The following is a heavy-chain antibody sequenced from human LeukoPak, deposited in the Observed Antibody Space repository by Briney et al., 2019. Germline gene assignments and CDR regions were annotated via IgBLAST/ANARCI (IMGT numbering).Heavy chain of an antibody. CDR1: GFTVSSNY. V-gene: IGHV3-66*02. J-gene: IGHJ4*02. D-gene: IGHD2-2*01. CDR3: ARDLGGYCSSTSCPW. CDR2: IYSGGRT. Sequence: PGGSLRLSCAASGFTVSSNYMSWVRQAPGKGLEWVSVIYSGGRTYYADSVKGRFTISRDNSKNTLYLQMNSLRAEDTAVYYCARDLGGYCSSTSCPWWGQGTLVTVSS.